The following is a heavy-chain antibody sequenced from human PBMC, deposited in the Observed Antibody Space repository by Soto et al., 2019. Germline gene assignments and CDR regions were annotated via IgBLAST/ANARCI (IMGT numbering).Heavy chain of an antibody. J-gene: IGHJ4*02. Sequence: ASVKVSCKASGYTFTSHGISWVRQAPGQGLEWMGWISPYTGNTNYAQNLQGRVTMTTDTSTNTAYMGLRSLRSDDTAVYYCARDRTAAGTVDYRGQGTLVTVSS. V-gene: IGHV1-18*04. D-gene: IGHD6-13*01. CDR2: ISPYTGNT. CDR3: ARDRTAAGTVDY. CDR1: GYTFTSHG.